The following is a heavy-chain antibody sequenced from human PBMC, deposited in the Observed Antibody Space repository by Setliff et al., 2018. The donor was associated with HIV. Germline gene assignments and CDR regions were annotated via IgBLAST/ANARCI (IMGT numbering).Heavy chain of an antibody. D-gene: IGHD3-22*01. CDR2: TSYGGNT. CDR3: ARRAGFSEGSGYWFY. CDR1: GDSINSGPYS. Sequence: ASETLSLTCTVSGDSINSGPYSWGWIRQPPGKGLESIGSTSYGGNTYYNPSLKSRVLISGDTSKNQFALKLSSVTAADTGVYYCARRAGFSEGSGYWFYWGQGTLVTVSS. V-gene: IGHV4-39*01. J-gene: IGHJ4*02.